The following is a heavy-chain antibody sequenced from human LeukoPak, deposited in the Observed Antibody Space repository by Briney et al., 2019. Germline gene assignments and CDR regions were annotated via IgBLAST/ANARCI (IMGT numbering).Heavy chain of an antibody. V-gene: IGHV4-31*03. CDR2: IHDRENA. D-gene: IGHD3-10*01. CDR3: ARAGDGSGSYYVPV. J-gene: IGHJ4*01. Sequence: SETLSLTCTVSGDSIYSGDYYWSWIRQLPGKGLEWIGYIHDRENAYYNPSLKSRLTMSVHPSETQFSLKLSSVTAADTAAYYCARAGDGSGSYYVPVWGHGTLVTVSS. CDR1: GDSIYSGDYY.